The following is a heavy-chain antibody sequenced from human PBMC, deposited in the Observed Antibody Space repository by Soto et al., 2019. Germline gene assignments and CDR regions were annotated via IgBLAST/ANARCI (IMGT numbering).Heavy chain of an antibody. D-gene: IGHD3-3*01. CDR3: ARGLSGPFDY. V-gene: IGHV3-30-3*01. J-gene: IGHJ4*02. CDR1: GFTFSSYA. CDR2: ISYDGSNK. Sequence: GGSLRLSCAASGFTFSSYAMHWVRQAPGKGLEWVAVISYDGSNKYYADSVKGRFTISRDNSKNTLYPQMNSLRAEDTAVYYCARGLSGPFDYWGQGTLVTVSS.